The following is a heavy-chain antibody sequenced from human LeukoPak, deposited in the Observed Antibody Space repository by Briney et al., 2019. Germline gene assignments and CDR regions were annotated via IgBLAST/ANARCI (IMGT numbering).Heavy chain of an antibody. D-gene: IGHD3-3*01. V-gene: IGHV1-8*01. CDR3: AREQSSYDFWSGSYYYYGMDV. Sequence: ASVKVSRKASGYTFTSYDINWVRQATGQGLEWMGWMNPNSGNTGYAQKFQGRVTMTRNTSISTAYMELSSLRSEDTAVYYCAREQSSYDFWSGSYYYYGMDVWGQGTTVTVSS. J-gene: IGHJ6*02. CDR1: GYTFTSYD. CDR2: MNPNSGNT.